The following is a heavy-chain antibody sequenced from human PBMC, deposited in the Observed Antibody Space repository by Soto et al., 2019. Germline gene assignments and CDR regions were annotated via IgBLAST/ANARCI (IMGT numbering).Heavy chain of an antibody. CDR2: INPSGGGT. CDR1: GYTFTTYY. D-gene: IGHD6-25*01. CDR3: AREGRGQPLPRNFDF. J-gene: IGHJ4*02. Sequence: QVQLMQSGAEVKKPGASVKVSCKASGYTFTTYYMHWVRQAPGQGLEWMGIINPSGGGTNYAQKFQDRVSMTRDTSTSTVYMQLSSLRSEDTAVYYGAREGRGQPLPRNFDFWGQGTLLTVSS. V-gene: IGHV1-46*01.